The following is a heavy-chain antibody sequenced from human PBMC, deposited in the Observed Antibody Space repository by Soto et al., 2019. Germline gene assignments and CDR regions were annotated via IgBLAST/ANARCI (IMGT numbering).Heavy chain of an antibody. Sequence: GSLRLSCAASGCTFSSYEMNWVRQAPGKGLEWVSYISSSGSTIYYADSVKGRFTISRDNAKNSLYLQMNSLRAEDTAVYYCAREQQFGELLYYYYYGMDVWGQGTTVTVSS. J-gene: IGHJ6*02. V-gene: IGHV3-48*03. CDR1: GCTFSSYE. CDR2: ISSSGSTI. CDR3: AREQQFGELLYYYYYGMDV. D-gene: IGHD3-10*01.